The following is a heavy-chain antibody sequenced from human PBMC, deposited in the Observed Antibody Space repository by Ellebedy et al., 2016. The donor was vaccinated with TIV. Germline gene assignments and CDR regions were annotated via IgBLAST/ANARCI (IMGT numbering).Heavy chain of an antibody. CDR1: RFSFSSYW. CDR2: INQDGSEK. CDR3: ATDGSYGDYLFPQHAFVF. D-gene: IGHD4-17*01. J-gene: IGHJ3*01. V-gene: IGHV3-7*01. Sequence: GESLKISCAASRFSFSSYWMSWVRQPPGKGLEWVANINQDGSEKYYVDSVKGRFTISRDNAKNSLHLQMNSLRVEDTALYYCATDGSYGDYLFPQHAFVFWGQGTMVTVSS.